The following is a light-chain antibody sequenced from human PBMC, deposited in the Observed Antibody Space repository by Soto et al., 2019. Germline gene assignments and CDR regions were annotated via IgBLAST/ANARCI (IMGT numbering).Light chain of an antibody. CDR3: QQRNNWPTDIT. CDR1: QTVSTY. Sequence: EIVLTQSPVTLSLSPGDRATLSCRSSQTVSTYLAWYQQKPGQAPRLLIYDASNRATGIPARFSGSGSGTDFTLTISSLEPEDFAVYYCQQRNNWPTDITFAQGTRLDIK. CDR2: DAS. V-gene: IGKV3-11*01. J-gene: IGKJ5*01.